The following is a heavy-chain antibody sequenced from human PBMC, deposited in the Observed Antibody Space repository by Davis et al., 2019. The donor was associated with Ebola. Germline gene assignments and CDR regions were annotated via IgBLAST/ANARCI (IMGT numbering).Heavy chain of an antibody. CDR1: GYSFTSYW. Sequence: PGGSLRLSCKGSGYSFTSYWISWVRQMPGKGLEWMGIIYPGDSDTRYSPSFQGQVTISADKSISTAYLQWSSLKASDTAMYYCARPNDYSGYDGGHFDYWGQGTLVTVSS. J-gene: IGHJ4*02. CDR2: IYPGDSDT. CDR3: ARPNDYSGYDGGHFDY. D-gene: IGHD5-12*01. V-gene: IGHV5-51*01.